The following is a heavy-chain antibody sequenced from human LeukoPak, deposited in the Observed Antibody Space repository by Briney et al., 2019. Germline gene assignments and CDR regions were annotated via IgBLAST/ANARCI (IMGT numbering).Heavy chain of an antibody. CDR1: GGSFSGYY. CDR3: ARGGRPNYVWGSYRYSYYFDY. V-gene: IGHV4-34*01. CDR2: INHSGST. D-gene: IGHD3-16*02. Sequence: PSETLSLTCAVYGGSFSGYYWSWIRQPPGKGLEWIGEINHSGSTNYNPSPKSRVTISVDTSKNQFSLKLSSVTAADTAVYYCARGGRPNYVWGSYRYSYYFDYWGQGTLVTVSS. J-gene: IGHJ4*02.